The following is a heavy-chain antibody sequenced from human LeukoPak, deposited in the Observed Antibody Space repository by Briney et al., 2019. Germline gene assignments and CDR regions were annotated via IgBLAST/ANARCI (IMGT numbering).Heavy chain of an antibody. J-gene: IGHJ4*02. CDR1: GYTFTGYY. CDR3: ARGGSGSYWTFDY. Sequence: GASVKVSCKASGYTFTGYYMHWVRQAPGQGLEWMGWINPNSGGTNYAQKFQGWVTMTRDTSISTAYMELSRLRSDDTAVYYCARGGSGSYWTFDYWGQGTLVTVPS. V-gene: IGHV1-2*04. CDR2: INPNSGGT. D-gene: IGHD3-10*01.